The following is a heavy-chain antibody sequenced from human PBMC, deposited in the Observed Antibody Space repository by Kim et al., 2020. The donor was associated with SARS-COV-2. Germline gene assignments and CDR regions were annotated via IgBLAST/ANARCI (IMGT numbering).Heavy chain of an antibody. D-gene: IGHD3-22*01. CDR3: CKGLYDSSGYSDY. CDR2: IRSNPYGGTT. CDR1: GFTFGNFA. J-gene: IGHJ4*02. V-gene: IGHV3-49*04. Sequence: GSLRLSCTASGFTFGNFAMSWVRQAPGKGLEWVGFIRSNPYGGTTEYAASVEGRFTISRDDSKSIASLQMNSLKIEDTAVYYCCKGLYDSSGYSDYWGQGTLVTVSA.